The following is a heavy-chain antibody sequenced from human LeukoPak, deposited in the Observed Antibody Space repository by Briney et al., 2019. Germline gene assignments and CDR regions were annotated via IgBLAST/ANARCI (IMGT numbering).Heavy chain of an antibody. D-gene: IGHD3-10*01. V-gene: IGHV3-23*01. CDR1: GFTFSSYR. CDR2: ISGSAEIT. Sequence: PGGSLRLSCAASGFTFSSYRMNWVRQAPGKGLEWVSGISGSAEITDYADSVKGRFTISRDNSKNTLYLQMNSLRAEDTAVYYCAKDLYYFGSGSHDYWGQGTLVTVSS. CDR3: AKDLYYFGSGSHDY. J-gene: IGHJ4*02.